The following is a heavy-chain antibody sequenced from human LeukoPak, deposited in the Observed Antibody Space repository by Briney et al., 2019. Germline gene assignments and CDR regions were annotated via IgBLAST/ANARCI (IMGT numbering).Heavy chain of an antibody. D-gene: IGHD3-16*01. CDR2: ISDTSDNT. Sequence: GGSLRLSCAASGFTFSSYAMSWVRQAPGEGLEWVSTISDTSDNTYYAHSVRGRFITSRDNSKNTLFLQMHSLRAEDTAVYYCANDLFGYFDSWGQGTLVTVSS. CDR1: GFTFSSYA. CDR3: ANDLFGYFDS. V-gene: IGHV3-23*01. J-gene: IGHJ4*02.